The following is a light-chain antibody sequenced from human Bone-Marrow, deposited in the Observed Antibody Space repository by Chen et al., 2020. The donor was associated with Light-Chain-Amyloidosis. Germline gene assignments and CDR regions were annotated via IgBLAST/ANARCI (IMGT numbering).Light chain of an antibody. CDR1: DLPTKF. Sequence: SYELTQPPSVSVSPGQTARITCSGDDLPTKFAYWYQQKPGQAPVLVIHRGTERPSGISERFSGSSSGTTATLTIRGVHAEDEADYHCQSADSSGTYEVIFGGGTKLTVL. CDR3: QSADSSGTYEVI. CDR2: RGT. J-gene: IGLJ2*01. V-gene: IGLV3-25*03.